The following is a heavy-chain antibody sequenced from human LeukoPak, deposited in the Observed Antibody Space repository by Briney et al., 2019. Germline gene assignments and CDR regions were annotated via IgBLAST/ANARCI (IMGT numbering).Heavy chain of an antibody. CDR1: GFTFSSYA. D-gene: IGHD3-10*01. V-gene: IGHV3-30-3*01. CDR2: ISYDGSNK. J-gene: IGHJ3*02. CDR3: ARERFGETDDAFDI. Sequence: GRSLRLSCAASGFTFSSYAMHWVRQAPGKGLEWVAVISYDGSNKYYADSVKGRFTISRDNSKNTPYLQMNSLRAEDTAVYYCARERFGETDDAFDIWGQGTMVAVSS.